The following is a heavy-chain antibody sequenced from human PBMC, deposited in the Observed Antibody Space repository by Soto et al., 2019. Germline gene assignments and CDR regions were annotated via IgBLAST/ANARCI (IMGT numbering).Heavy chain of an antibody. Sequence: QITLKESGPTLVKPTQTLTLTCTFSGFSLSTSGVGVGWIRQPPGKALEWLALIYWNDDKHYSPSLKSRLTITKDTSKNQVVLRMTDMDPVDTATYYCAHLSSAWQGVRFPRSWFDPWGQGTLVTVSS. V-gene: IGHV2-5*01. D-gene: IGHD3-3*01. CDR1: GFSLSTSGVG. CDR2: IYWNDDK. J-gene: IGHJ5*02. CDR3: AHLSSAWQGVRFPRSWFDP.